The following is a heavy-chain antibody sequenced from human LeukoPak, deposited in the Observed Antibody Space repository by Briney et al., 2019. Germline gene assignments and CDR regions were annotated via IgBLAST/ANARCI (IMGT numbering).Heavy chain of an antibody. CDR3: ARITTTVTTSPSRSVDY. D-gene: IGHD4-17*01. CDR2: ISGSGGST. CDR1: GFTFSSYA. V-gene: IGHV3-23*01. Sequence: GGSLRLSCAASGFTFSSYAMSWVRQAPGKGLEWVSAISGSGGSTYYADSVKGRFTISRDNAKNSLYLQMNSLRAEDTAVYYCARITTTVTTSPSRSVDYWGQGTLVTVSS. J-gene: IGHJ4*02.